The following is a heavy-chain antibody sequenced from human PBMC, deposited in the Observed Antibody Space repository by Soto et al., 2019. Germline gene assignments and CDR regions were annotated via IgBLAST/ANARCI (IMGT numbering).Heavy chain of an antibody. CDR1: GYTFSRYG. CDR2: ISGYNGDT. D-gene: IGHD2-8*01. V-gene: IGHV1-18*01. Sequence: QGQLVQSGPEVKKPGASVKVSCKTSGYTFSRYGISWVRQAPGQGLEWMGWISGYNGDTNYAQKVQGRVTMTIDTSXYTAYKELRSLTSDDTAIYYCAKNGQPPYYYYGMDVWGQGTTVTVSS. J-gene: IGHJ6*02. CDR3: AKNGQPPYYYYGMDV.